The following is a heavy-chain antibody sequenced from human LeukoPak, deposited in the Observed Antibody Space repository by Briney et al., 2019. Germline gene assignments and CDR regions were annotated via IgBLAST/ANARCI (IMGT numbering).Heavy chain of an antibody. J-gene: IGHJ4*02. Sequence: GGSLRLSCAAPGYTFNTYPMSWVRQPPGKGLEWVANIKEDGSEKYYVDPVKGRFTISRDNAKNSLYLQMNSLRAEDTAVYYCARDLNWETYWSQGTLVSVSS. V-gene: IGHV3-7*01. D-gene: IGHD7-27*01. CDR1: GYTFNTYP. CDR2: IKEDGSEK. CDR3: ARDLNWETY.